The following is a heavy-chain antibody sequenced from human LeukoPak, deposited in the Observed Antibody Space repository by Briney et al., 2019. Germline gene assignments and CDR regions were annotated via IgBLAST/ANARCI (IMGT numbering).Heavy chain of an antibody. Sequence: ASVKASCKASGYTFTSYDINWVRQATGQGLEWMGWMNPNSGNTGYAQKFQGRVTMTRNTSISTAYMELSSLRSEDTAVYYCALLWFGELRGEYWGQGTLVTVSS. V-gene: IGHV1-8*01. CDR2: MNPNSGNT. D-gene: IGHD3-10*01. CDR1: GYTFTSYD. CDR3: ALLWFGELRGEY. J-gene: IGHJ4*02.